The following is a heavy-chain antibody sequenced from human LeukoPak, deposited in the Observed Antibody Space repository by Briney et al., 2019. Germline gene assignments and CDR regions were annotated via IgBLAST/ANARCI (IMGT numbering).Heavy chain of an antibody. V-gene: IGHV3-49*04. Sequence: GGSLRLSCAASGFTFSSYAMSWVRQAPGKGLEWVGFIRSKAYGGTTEYAASVKGRFTISRDDSKSIAYLQMNSLKTEDTAVYYCTRNSPIFGVVITSLYFDYWGQGILVTVSS. CDR2: IRSKAYGGTT. J-gene: IGHJ4*02. CDR3: TRNSPIFGVVITSLYFDY. D-gene: IGHD3-3*02. CDR1: GFTFSSYA.